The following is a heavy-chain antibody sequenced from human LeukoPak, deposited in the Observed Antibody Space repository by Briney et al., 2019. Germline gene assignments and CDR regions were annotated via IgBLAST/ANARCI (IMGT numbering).Heavy chain of an antibody. D-gene: IGHD3-16*01. CDR1: GFTFSSYI. CDR2: ISTSSNTI. J-gene: IGHJ4*02. CDR3: ARDRGEPEGFDY. Sequence: GGSLRLSCATSGFTFSSYIMNWVRQAPGKGLEWISYISTSSNTIYYADSVKGRFTISRDNAKNSLYLQMNSLRAEDTAVYYCARDRGEPEGFDYWGQGTLVTVSS. V-gene: IGHV3-48*01.